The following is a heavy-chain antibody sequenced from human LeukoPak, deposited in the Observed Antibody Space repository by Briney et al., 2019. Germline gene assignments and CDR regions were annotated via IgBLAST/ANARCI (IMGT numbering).Heavy chain of an antibody. J-gene: IGHJ4*02. CDR1: GFTFSSYS. Sequence: PGGSLRLSCAASGFTFSSYSMNWVRQAPGKGLEWVSYISSSSTIYYADSVKGRFTTSRDDAKNSLYLQMNSLRAEDTAVYYCARDGDSSGYYSHYFDYWGQGTLVTVSS. V-gene: IGHV3-48*01. CDR3: ARDGDSSGYYSHYFDY. D-gene: IGHD3-22*01. CDR2: ISSSSTI.